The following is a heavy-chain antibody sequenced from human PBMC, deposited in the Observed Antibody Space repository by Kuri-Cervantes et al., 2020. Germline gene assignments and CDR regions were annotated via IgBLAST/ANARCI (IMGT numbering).Heavy chain of an antibody. D-gene: IGHD3-16*01. V-gene: IGHV1-8*01. CDR3: TRGARRTSNWFDP. Sequence: ASVKVSCKASGYTFTSYDINWVRQATGQGLEWMGWMNPNSGNTGYAQKFQGRVTMTRNTSISTAYMELSSLRSGDTAVYYCTRGARRTSNWFDPWGQGTLVTVSS. CDR1: GYTFTSYD. CDR2: MNPNSGNT. J-gene: IGHJ5*02.